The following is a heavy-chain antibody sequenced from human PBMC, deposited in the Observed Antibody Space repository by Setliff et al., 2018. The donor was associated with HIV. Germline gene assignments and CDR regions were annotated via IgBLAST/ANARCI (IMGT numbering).Heavy chain of an antibody. CDR3: AARNSGNPTRHFDY. V-gene: IGHV4-38-2*01. CDR2: IYHSGST. Sequence: TSETLSLTCALSGCSISNGYYWGWIRQPSGKGLEWIGSIYHSGSTFYNPSLRSRVTISVDTSQDQFSLRLTSVTAADTAVYYCAARNSGNPTRHFDYWGQGTLVTVSS. CDR1: GCSISNGYY. J-gene: IGHJ4*02. D-gene: IGHD3-10*01.